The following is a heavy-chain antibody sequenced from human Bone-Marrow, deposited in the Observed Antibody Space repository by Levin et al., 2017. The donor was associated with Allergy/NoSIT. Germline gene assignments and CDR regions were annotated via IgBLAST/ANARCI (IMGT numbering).Heavy chain of an antibody. J-gene: IGHJ6*03. CDR1: GFTFSSYW. CDR2: INSDGSST. D-gene: IGHD6-13*01. Sequence: AGGSLRLSCAASGFTFSSYWMHWVRQAPGKGLVWVSRINSDGSSTSYADSVKGRFTISRDNAKNTLYLQMNSLRAEDTAVYYCARAAAGSYYYYYYYMDVWGKGTTVTVSS. CDR3: ARAAAGSYYYYYYYMDV. V-gene: IGHV3-74*01.